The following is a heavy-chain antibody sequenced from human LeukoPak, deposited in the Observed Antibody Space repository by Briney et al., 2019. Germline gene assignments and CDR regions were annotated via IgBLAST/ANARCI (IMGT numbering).Heavy chain of an antibody. CDR1: GDSISSYY. CDR2: IYVDGST. V-gene: IGHV4-4*07. Sequence: PSETLSLTCTVSGDSISSYYWSWIRQPAGKGLEWIGRIYVDGSTNYNPSLKSRITMSVDTSKNQFSLKLSSVTAADTAVYHCARDSRTTTAFDIWGQGTMVTVSS. D-gene: IGHD1-1*01. J-gene: IGHJ3*02. CDR3: ARDSRTTTAFDI.